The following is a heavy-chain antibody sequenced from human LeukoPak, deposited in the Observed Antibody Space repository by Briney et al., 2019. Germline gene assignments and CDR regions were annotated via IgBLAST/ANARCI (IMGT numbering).Heavy chain of an antibody. CDR2: ISGSGGST. D-gene: IGHD5-18*01. Sequence: GGSLRLSRAASGFTFTSYAMSWVRQAPGKGLEWVSGISGSGGSTSYGDSVKDRFTISRDNSKNTLYLQMNSLRAEDTAIYYCAKVGYSYGRFDDWGQGTLVTVSS. V-gene: IGHV3-23*01. CDR1: GFTFTSYA. CDR3: AKVGYSYGRFDD. J-gene: IGHJ4*02.